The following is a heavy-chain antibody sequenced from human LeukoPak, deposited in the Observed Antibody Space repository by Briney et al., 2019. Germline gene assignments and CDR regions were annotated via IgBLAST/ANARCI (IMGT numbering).Heavy chain of an antibody. V-gene: IGHV4-34*01. CDR2: INHSGST. D-gene: IGHD5-18*01. Sequence: PSETLSLTCAVYGGSFSGYYWSWIRQPPGKGLEWIGEINHSGSTNYNPSLKSRVTISVDTSKNQFSLKLSSVTAADTAVYYCXXXYRRGYSYGYGFDYWGQGTLVTVSS. J-gene: IGHJ4*02. CDR3: XXXYRRGYSYGYGFDY. CDR1: GGSFSGYY.